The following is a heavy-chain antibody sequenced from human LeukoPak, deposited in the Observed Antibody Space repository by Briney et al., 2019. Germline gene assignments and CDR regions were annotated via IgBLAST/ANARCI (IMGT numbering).Heavy chain of an antibody. Sequence: SVKVSCKASGGTFSSYAISWVRQAPGQGLEWMGRIIPILGIANYAQKFQGRVTMTRNTSISTAYMELSSLRSEDTAVYYCARDYCSSTSCYTGFGFDYWGQGTLVTVSS. V-gene: IGHV1-69*04. J-gene: IGHJ4*02. CDR2: IIPILGIA. CDR1: GGTFSSYA. CDR3: ARDYCSSTSCYTGFGFDY. D-gene: IGHD2-2*02.